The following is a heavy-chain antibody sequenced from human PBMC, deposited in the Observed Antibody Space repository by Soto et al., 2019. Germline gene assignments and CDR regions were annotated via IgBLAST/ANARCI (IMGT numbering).Heavy chain of an antibody. D-gene: IGHD2-2*02. V-gene: IGHV1-69*01. J-gene: IGHJ6*02. CDR1: GGTFSSYA. CDR3: ARYAVPAAIDSYYYYGMDV. Sequence: QVQLVQSGAEVKKPGSSVKVSCKASGGTFSSYAISWVRQAPGQGLEWMGGIIPIFGTANYAQKFQGRVTITADESMSTAYMELSSLRSEDTAVYYCARYAVPAAIDSYYYYGMDVWGQGTTVTVSS. CDR2: IIPIFGTA.